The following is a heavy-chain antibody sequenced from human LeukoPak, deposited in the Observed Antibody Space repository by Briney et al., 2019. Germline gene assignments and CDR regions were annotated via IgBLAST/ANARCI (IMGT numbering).Heavy chain of an antibody. V-gene: IGHV3-30-3*01. D-gene: IGHD1-26*01. J-gene: IGHJ4*02. Sequence: GGSLRLSCAASGFTFSSYAMHWVRQAPGKGLEWVAVISYDGSNKYYADSVKGRFTISRDNSKNTLYLQMNSLRAEDTAVYYCARDAAVYSGSYYGYFDYWGQGTLVTVSS. CDR1: GFTFSSYA. CDR2: ISYDGSNK. CDR3: ARDAAVYSGSYYGYFDY.